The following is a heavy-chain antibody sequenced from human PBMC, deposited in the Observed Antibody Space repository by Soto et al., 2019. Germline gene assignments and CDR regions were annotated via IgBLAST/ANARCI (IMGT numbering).Heavy chain of an antibody. CDR1: GGSISSYY. J-gene: IGHJ4*02. D-gene: IGHD1-26*01. Sequence: SETLSLTCTVSGGSISSYYWSWIRQPPGKGLEWIGYIYYSGSTNYNPSLKSRVSISVDTSKNQFSLKLSSVTAADTAVYYCARRYGGNFDYWGQGTLVTVS. V-gene: IGHV4-59*01. CDR3: ARRYGGNFDY. CDR2: IYYSGST.